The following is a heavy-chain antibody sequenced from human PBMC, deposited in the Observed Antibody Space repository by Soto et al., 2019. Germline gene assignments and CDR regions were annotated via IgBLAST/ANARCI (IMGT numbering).Heavy chain of an antibody. D-gene: IGHD3-10*01. J-gene: IGHJ4*02. CDR3: VRQRLGSGSFYFDS. CDR1: AFSFTSYW. CDR2: IYPDDSDT. V-gene: IGHV5-51*01. Sequence: PGESLKISCEGSAFSFTSYWIGWVRQLPGKGLEWMGIIYPDDSDTRYSQSFQGQVTISADKSISTAYLQWSSLKASDTAMYYCVRQRLGSGSFYFDSWGQGTLVTVSS.